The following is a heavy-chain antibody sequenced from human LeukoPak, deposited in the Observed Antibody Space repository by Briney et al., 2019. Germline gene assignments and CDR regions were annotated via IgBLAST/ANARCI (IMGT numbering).Heavy chain of an antibody. CDR1: GFPFSSYS. V-gene: IGHV3-7*01. D-gene: IGHD3-22*01. J-gene: IGHJ4*02. Sequence: GGSLRLSCEASGFPFSSYSMTWVRQAPGKGLEWVANIKEDGSEKYVDSVKGRFTISRDNAKNSLYLQMNSLRGDDTAVYFCATDRTTTYYYDARPYYYFDSWGQGTLVTVSS. CDR2: IKEDGSE. CDR3: ATDRTTTYYYDARPYYYFDS.